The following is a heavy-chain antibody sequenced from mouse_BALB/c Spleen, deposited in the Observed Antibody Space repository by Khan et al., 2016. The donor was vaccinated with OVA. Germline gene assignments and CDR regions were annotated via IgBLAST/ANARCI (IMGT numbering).Heavy chain of an antibody. V-gene: IGHV1S135*01. CDR1: GYSFTSYY. J-gene: IGHJ3*01. CDR3: TRHGYVAWFTY. D-gene: IGHD2-2*01. CDR2: IDPFSGGT. Sequence: VQLQQSGPELMKPGASVKISCKASGYSFTSYYIHWVMQSHGKSLEWIGYIDPFSGGTNYNQKFKGKATLTVDKSSSTAYIHLSKLTSEDSAVYYCTRHGYVAWFTYWGQGTLVTVSA.